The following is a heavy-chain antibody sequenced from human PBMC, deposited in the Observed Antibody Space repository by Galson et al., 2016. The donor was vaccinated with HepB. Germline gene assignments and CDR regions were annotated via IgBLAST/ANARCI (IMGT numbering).Heavy chain of an antibody. J-gene: IGHJ6*02. CDR3: ARDPRGNWNYPLYYYGMDV. CDR1: GDFFSGFY. Sequence: SLTCAVTGDFFSGFYWSWVRQPAGKGLEXXXRIXXXGSXXYNPSLASRXTMSVDTSKNQFSLKLSSVTAADSAVYYCARDPRGNWNYPLYYYGMDVWGQGTTVIVSS. V-gene: IGHV4-4*07. D-gene: IGHD1-7*01. CDR2: IXXXGSX.